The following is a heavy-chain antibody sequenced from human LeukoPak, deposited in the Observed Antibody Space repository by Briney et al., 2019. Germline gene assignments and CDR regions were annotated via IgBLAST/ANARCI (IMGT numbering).Heavy chain of an antibody. V-gene: IGHV5-10-1*01. J-gene: IGHJ5*02. CDR2: IDPGDSYT. CDR3: ARQGYGGNWFDP. Sequence: GESLKISCKGSGYRFTSHWISWVRQMPGKGLEWMGRIDPGDSYTNYDPSFQGHVTISVDKSIGTAYLQWTSLKASDTAMYYCARQGYGGNWFDPWGQGTLVTVSS. CDR1: GYRFTSHW. D-gene: IGHD5-18*01.